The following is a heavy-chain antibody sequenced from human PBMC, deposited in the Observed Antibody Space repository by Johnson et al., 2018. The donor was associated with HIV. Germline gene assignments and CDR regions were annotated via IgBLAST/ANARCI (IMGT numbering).Heavy chain of an antibody. J-gene: IGHJ3*02. Sequence: VQLVESGGGLVQPGGSLRLSCAASGFTFSSYWMSWVRQAPGKGLGWVANITQDGSEKYYVDSVKGRFTISRDNAKNSLYLQMNSLRAEDTAVYYCARDLLGMDDAFDIWGQGTMVTVSS. CDR1: GFTFSSYW. CDR2: ITQDGSEK. D-gene: IGHD7-27*01. CDR3: ARDLLGMDDAFDI. V-gene: IGHV3-7*01.